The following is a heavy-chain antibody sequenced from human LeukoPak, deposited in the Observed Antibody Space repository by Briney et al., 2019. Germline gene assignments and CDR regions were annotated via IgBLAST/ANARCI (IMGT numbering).Heavy chain of an antibody. CDR3: ARCASSWYGDY. CDR1: GYTFTGYY. J-gene: IGHJ4*02. Sequence: GASVKVSCKASGYTFTGYYMHWVRQAPGQGPEWMGWINPNSGATNYAQKFQGRVTMTRDMSVSTAYMELTSLRYDDTAIYYCARCASSWYGDYWGQGTLVPVSS. V-gene: IGHV1-2*02. CDR2: INPNSGAT. D-gene: IGHD6-13*01.